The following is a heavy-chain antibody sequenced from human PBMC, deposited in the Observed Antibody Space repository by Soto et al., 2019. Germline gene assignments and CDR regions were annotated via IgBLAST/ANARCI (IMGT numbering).Heavy chain of an antibody. CDR1: GFTFTRYS. CDR3: ARESEDLTSNFDY. Sequence: GGSLRLSCAASGFTFTRYSMNWVRQAPGKGLEWFSSISSTTNYIYSADSMKGRFTVSRDNAKNSVYLEMNSLSAEDTAVYYCARESEDLTSNFDYWGQGTLVTVSS. CDR2: ISSTTNYI. V-gene: IGHV3-21*01. J-gene: IGHJ4*02.